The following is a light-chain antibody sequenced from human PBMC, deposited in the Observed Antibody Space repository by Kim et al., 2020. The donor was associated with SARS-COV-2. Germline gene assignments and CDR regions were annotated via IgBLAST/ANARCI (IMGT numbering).Light chain of an antibody. CDR1: QSVTSD. V-gene: IGKV3-15*01. Sequence: EIEMTQSPSTLSASPGERVTLSCRASQSVTSDLAWYQQKPGKAPRLLIYGASTMDSGIPARFSGSGSGTEFTLTISSLQSEDFAVYYCQQNNNWPPTFGGGTKVEI. CDR3: QQNNNWPPT. CDR2: GAS. J-gene: IGKJ4*01.